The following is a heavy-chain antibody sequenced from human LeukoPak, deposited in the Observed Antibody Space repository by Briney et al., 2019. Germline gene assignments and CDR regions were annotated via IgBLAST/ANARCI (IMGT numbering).Heavy chain of an antibody. J-gene: IGHJ5*02. CDR1: GYTLTELS. V-gene: IGHV1-24*01. D-gene: IGHD3-22*01. CDR2: FDPEDGET. CDR3: ATDRYYDSSGYPNWFDP. Sequence: ASVKVSCKVSGYTLTELSMHWVRQAPGKGLEWMGGFDPEDGETIYAQKFQGRVTMTEDTSTDTAYMELSGLRSEDTAVYYCATDRYYDSSGYPNWFDPWGQGTLVTVSS.